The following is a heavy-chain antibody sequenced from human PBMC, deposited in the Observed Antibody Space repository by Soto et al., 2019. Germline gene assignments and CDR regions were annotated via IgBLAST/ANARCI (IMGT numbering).Heavy chain of an antibody. V-gene: IGHV3-33*01. Sequence: QVQLVESGGGVVQPGRSLRLSCAASGFTFSSYGMHWVRQAPGKGLEWVAVIWCGGSNKYYADSVKGRFTISRDNAKNTLYLQLNSLGAEDTAVYYCARDYDFWSGSDYGGQVTLVTVSS. CDR1: GFTFSSYG. D-gene: IGHD3-3*01. CDR3: ARDYDFWSGSDY. J-gene: IGHJ4*02. CDR2: IWCGGSNK.